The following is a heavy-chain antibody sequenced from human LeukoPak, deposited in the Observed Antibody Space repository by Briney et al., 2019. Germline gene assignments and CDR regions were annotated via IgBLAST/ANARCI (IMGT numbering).Heavy chain of an antibody. J-gene: IGHJ4*02. CDR3: ARAGDGYNYRYLDY. D-gene: IGHD5-24*01. CDR2: IYTSGST. CDR1: GGSISSYY. Sequence: PSETLPLTCTVSGGSISSYYWSWIRQPAGKGLEWIGRIYTSGSTNYNPSLKSRVTMSVDTSKNQFSLELSSVTAADTAVYYCARAGDGYNYRYLDYWGQGTLVTVSS. V-gene: IGHV4-4*07.